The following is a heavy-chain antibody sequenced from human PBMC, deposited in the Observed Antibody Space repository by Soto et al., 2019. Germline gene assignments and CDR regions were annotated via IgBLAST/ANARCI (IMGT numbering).Heavy chain of an antibody. CDR1: GFTFSSYG. V-gene: IGHV3-33*01. D-gene: IGHD3-10*01. J-gene: IGHJ4*02. CDR2: IWYDGSNK. CDR3: AREYWFGELSDYYFDY. Sequence: QVQLVESGGGVVQPGRSLRLSCAASGFTFSSYGMHWVRQAPGKGLEWVAVIWYDGSNKYYADSVKGRFTISRDNSKNTLYLQMNSLRAEDTAVYYCAREYWFGELSDYYFDYWGQGTLVTVSS.